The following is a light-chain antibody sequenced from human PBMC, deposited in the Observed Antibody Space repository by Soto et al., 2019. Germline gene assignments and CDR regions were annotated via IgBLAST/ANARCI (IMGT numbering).Light chain of an antibody. Sequence: EIVMTQSPATLSVSPGERATLSCRASQSVSSNLAWYQQKPGQAPRLLIYGASTRATGIPARFSGSGSGTEFTLTISSLQSEDFATYYCLQYNSYPQTFGQGTKLEIK. J-gene: IGKJ2*01. CDR1: QSVSSN. V-gene: IGKV3-15*01. CDR3: LQYNSYPQT. CDR2: GAS.